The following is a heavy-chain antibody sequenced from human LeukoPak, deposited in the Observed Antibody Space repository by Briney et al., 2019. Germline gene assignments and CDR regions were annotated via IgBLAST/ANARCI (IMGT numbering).Heavy chain of an antibody. D-gene: IGHD2-15*01. CDR3: AKQLGYCSDGSCYFPY. J-gene: IGHJ4*02. V-gene: IGHV3-23*01. CDR1: GFTFSNYA. CDR2: ISNNGGYT. Sequence: GGSLRLSCAASGFTFSNYAMSWVRQAPGKGLEWVSAISNNGGYTNYADSVQGRFTISRDNSKSTLCLQMNSLRAEDTAVYYCAKQLGYCSDGSCYFPYWGQGTLVTVSS.